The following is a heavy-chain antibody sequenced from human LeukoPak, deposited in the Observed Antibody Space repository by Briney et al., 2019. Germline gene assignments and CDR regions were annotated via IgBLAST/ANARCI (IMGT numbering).Heavy chain of an antibody. CDR1: GRSISSGGYY. CDR2: IYYSGST. CDR3: ARAGTVTSFDY. D-gene: IGHD4-17*01. V-gene: IGHV4-31*03. J-gene: IGHJ4*02. Sequence: SETLSLTCTVSGRSISSGGYYWSWIRQHPGKGLEWIGYIYYSGSTYYNPSLKSRVTISVDTSKNQFSLKLSSVTAADTAVYYCARAGTVTSFDYWGQGTLVTVSS.